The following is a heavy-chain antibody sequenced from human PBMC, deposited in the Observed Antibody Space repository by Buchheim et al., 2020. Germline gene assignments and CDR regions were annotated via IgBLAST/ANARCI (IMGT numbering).Heavy chain of an antibody. CDR1: GFTFSTYA. Sequence: EVQLLESGGGLVQPGGSLRLSCAASGFTFSTYAMSWVRQTPRKGLEWVSAISGSDAGTYHSDSVRGRFSISRDNSKNTLYLQMNSLRVEDTAVYYCAKADLGSCRGRWCYSFDSWGQGTL. J-gene: IGHJ5*01. CDR3: AKADLGSCRGRWCYSFDS. CDR2: ISGSDAGT. D-gene: IGHD2-15*01. V-gene: IGHV3-23*01.